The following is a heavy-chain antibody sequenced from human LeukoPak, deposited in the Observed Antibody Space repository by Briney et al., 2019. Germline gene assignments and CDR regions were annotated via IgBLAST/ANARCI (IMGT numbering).Heavy chain of an antibody. CDR1: GGTFSSYA. D-gene: IGHD5-24*01. J-gene: IGHJ5*02. V-gene: IGHV1-69*06. CDR2: IIPIFGTA. Sequence: ASVKVSCKASGGTFSSYAISWVRQAPGQGLEWMGGIIPIFGTANYAQKFQGRVTITADKSTSTAYMELSSLRSEDTAVYYCARDNSLQDMAWWFDPWGQGTLVIVSS. CDR3: ARDNSLQDMAWWFDP.